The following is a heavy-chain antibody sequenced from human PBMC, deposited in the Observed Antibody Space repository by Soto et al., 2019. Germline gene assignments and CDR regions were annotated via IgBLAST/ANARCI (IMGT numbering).Heavy chain of an antibody. D-gene: IGHD6-13*01. CDR1: GGSISSNY. Sequence: SETLSLTCTVSGGSISSNYWTWIRQPPGKGLEWIGYVYNSGSTNYNPSLKSRVTISEDTSKSQFSMKVNSMTAADTAVYYCARYRREAVAGYTLDNWGQGILVTVSS. CDR2: VYNSGST. CDR3: ARYRREAVAGYTLDN. J-gene: IGHJ4*02. V-gene: IGHV4-59*01.